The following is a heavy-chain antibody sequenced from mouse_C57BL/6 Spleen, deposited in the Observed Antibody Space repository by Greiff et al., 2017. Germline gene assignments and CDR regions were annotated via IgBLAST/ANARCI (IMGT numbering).Heavy chain of an antibody. V-gene: IGHV3-6*01. CDR1: GYSITSGYY. D-gene: IGHD2-3*01. J-gene: IGHJ3*01. Sequence: DVKLQESGPGLVKPSQSLSLTCSVTGYSITSGYYWNWIRQFPGNNLEWMGYISYAGSNNYHPSLNNRTSITRDTSKNQFFLKLNSLTTEDTASYYCAIYDGYYRLAYWGQGTLVTVSA. CDR2: ISYAGSN. CDR3: AIYDGYYRLAY.